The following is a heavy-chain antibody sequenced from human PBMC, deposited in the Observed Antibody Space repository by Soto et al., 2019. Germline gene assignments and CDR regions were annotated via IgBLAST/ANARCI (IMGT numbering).Heavy chain of an antibody. CDR1: GFTFTRHW. J-gene: IGHJ6*02. D-gene: IGHD2-2*01. CDR2: IDSYGSST. V-gene: IGHV3-74*01. CDR3: ASPVVPGAVGGAYFYGIDV. Sequence: EVQLVESGGGLVQPGGSLRLACAASGFTFTRHWMHWVRQAPGKGLVWVSRIDSYGSSTHYADSVKGRFTISRDNAKNTVYLQMKRLRAEDTDVYYCASPVVPGAVGGAYFYGIDVWGQGATGTVSS.